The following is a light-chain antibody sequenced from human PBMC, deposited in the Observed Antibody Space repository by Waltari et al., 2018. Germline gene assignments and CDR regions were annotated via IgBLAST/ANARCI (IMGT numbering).Light chain of an antibody. CDR3: QQYNTYPWT. CDR2: SAS. Sequence: DIQMTQSPSTLSASVGDRITITCRASHSITIWLAWYQQKPGEAPKLLIFSASSLESGVPSRFSGSGSGTEFTLTISSLQPDDFATYYCQQYNTYPWTFGQGTKVEIK. J-gene: IGKJ1*01. CDR1: HSITIW. V-gene: IGKV1-5*03.